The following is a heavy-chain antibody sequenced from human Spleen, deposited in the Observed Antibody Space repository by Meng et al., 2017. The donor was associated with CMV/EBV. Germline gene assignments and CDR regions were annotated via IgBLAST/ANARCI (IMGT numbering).Heavy chain of an antibody. Sequence: SGLTVSNNYMSWVRQAPGKGLEWVSAISGSGDMTFYADSVRGRFTISRHNPENTLYLQMNRLRADDTAVYYCAKDPYHILTGYYGPWYWGQGTLVTVSS. D-gene: IGHD3-9*01. CDR1: GLTVSNNY. V-gene: IGHV3-23*01. CDR2: ISGSGDMT. CDR3: AKDPYHILTGYYGPWY. J-gene: IGHJ4*02.